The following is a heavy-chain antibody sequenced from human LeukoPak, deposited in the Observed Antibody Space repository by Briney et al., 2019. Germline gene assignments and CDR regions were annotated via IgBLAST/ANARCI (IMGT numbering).Heavy chain of an antibody. J-gene: IGHJ3*01. CDR2: SYDSVST. CDR3: ARYGALFTRGFCSSANCYVDGLHT. Sequence: SETLSLTCTLSGGSISPSYWSSIPQSPGKGLEWIGYSYDSVSTKYNPSLKRRITISTDTSKNQLSLKLKSVTAADTAVYYCARYGALFTRGFCSSANCYVDGLHTWGQGIMVSVST. D-gene: IGHD2-2*01. V-gene: IGHV4-4*09. CDR1: GGSISPSY.